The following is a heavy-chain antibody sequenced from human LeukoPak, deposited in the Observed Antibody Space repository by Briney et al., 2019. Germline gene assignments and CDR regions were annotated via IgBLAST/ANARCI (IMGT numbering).Heavy chain of an antibody. CDR3: AKDRGYLYCSGGSCYDRTDY. J-gene: IGHJ4*02. CDR1: GFTFSNYA. D-gene: IGHD2-15*01. V-gene: IGHV3-23*01. Sequence: PGGSLRLSCAASGFTFSNYAMSWVRQAPGKGLEWVSAISGSGGSTSYADSVKGRFTISRDNSKNTLCLQMNSLRAEDTAVYYCAKDRGYLYCSGGSCYDRTDYWGQGTLVTVSS. CDR2: ISGSGGST.